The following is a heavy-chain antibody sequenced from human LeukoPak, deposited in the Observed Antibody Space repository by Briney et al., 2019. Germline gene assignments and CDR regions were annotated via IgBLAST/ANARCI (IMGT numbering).Heavy chain of an antibody. V-gene: IGHV1-18*01. CDR1: GYTFTTYG. CDR3: ARGPYCSGSSCYSQYFDY. D-gene: IGHD2-15*01. J-gene: IGHJ4*02. CDR2: ISAYNGNT. Sequence: ASVKVSCKASGYTFTTYGISWVGQAPGQGLEWMGWISAYNGNTKYAQKLQGRVSMTTDTSTSTAYMELRSLTSDDTAVYYCARGPYCSGSSCYSQYFDYWGQGTLVTVSS.